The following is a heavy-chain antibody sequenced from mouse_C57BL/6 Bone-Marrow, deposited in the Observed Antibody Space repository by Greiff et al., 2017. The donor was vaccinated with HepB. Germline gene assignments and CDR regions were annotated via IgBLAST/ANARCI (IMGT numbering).Heavy chain of an antibody. CDR2: IDPETGGT. CDR1: GYTFTDYE. CDR3: TRGGVLRLTGSYYFDY. Sequence: QVQLQQSGAELVRPGASVTLSCKASGYTFTDYEMHWVKQTPVHGLEWIGAIDPETGGTAYNQKFKGKAILTADKSSSTAYMELRSLTSEDSAVYYCTRGGVLRLTGSYYFDYWGQGTTLTVSS. J-gene: IGHJ2*01. D-gene: IGHD1-2*01. V-gene: IGHV1-15*01.